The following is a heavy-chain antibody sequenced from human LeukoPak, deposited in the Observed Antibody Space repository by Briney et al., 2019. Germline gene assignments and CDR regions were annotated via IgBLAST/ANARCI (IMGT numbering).Heavy chain of an antibody. CDR3: ARVGITMVRGVSPGYYFDY. Sequence: ASVKVSCKASGGTFSSYAISWVRRAPGQGLEWMGGIIPIFGTANYAQKFQGRVTITADESTSTAYMELSSLRSEDTAVYYCARVGITMVRGVSPGYYFDYWGQGTLVTVSS. D-gene: IGHD3-10*01. CDR1: GGTFSSYA. CDR2: IIPIFGTA. V-gene: IGHV1-69*13. J-gene: IGHJ4*02.